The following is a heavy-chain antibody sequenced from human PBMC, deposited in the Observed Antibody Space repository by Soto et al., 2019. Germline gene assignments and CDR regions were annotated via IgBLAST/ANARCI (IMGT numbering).Heavy chain of an antibody. V-gene: IGHV3-33*06. CDR3: AKGSVLRVVEAPLAILGGVDV. Sequence: GGSLRLSCVASGFTFSSYGMHWVRQAPGKGLEWVAVMSYDGSHEYYVDSVKGRFTISRGNSKAILYLQMNSLRLEDTAVYYCAKGSVLRVVEAPLAILGGVDVWGQGAMVTVSS. D-gene: IGHD2-8*01. CDR1: GFTFSSYG. J-gene: IGHJ6*02. CDR2: MSYDGSHE.